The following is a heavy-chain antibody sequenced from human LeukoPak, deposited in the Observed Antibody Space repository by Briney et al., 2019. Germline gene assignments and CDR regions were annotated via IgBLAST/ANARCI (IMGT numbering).Heavy chain of an antibody. J-gene: IGHJ5*02. CDR3: AKVSLGANGSGSYNWFDP. D-gene: IGHD3-10*01. CDR2: ISGSGGST. V-gene: IGHV3-23*01. CDR1: GFTFSSYA. Sequence: GGSLRLSCAASGFTFSSYAMSWVRQAPGKGLEWVSAISGSGGSTYYADSVKGRFTISRDNSKNTLYLQMNSLRAEDTAVYYCAKVSLGANGSGSYNWFDPWGQGTLVTVSS.